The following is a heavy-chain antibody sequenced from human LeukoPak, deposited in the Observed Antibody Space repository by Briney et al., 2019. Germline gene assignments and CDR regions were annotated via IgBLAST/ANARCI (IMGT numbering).Heavy chain of an antibody. Sequence: SXISGSGGSTYYADSVKGRFTISRDNSKNTLYLQMNSLRAEDTAVYYCAKEKGSGWYYYYYGMDVWGQGTTVTVSS. J-gene: IGHJ6*02. CDR3: AKEKGSGWYYYYYGMDV. V-gene: IGHV3-23*01. D-gene: IGHD6-19*01. CDR2: ISGSGGST.